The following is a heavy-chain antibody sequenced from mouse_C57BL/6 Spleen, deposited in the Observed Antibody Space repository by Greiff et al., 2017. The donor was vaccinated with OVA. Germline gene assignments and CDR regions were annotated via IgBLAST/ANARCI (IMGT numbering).Heavy chain of an antibody. V-gene: IGHV1-64*01. J-gene: IGHJ2*01. D-gene: IGHD1-1*01. Sequence: QVQLKQSGAELVKPGASVKLSCKASGYTFTSYWMHWVKQRPGQGLEWIGMIHPNSGSTNYNEKFKSKATLTVDKSSSTAYMQLSSLTSEDSAVYYCARYYGSSPYYFDYWGQGTTLTVSS. CDR1: GYTFTSYW. CDR3: ARYYGSSPYYFDY. CDR2: IHPNSGST.